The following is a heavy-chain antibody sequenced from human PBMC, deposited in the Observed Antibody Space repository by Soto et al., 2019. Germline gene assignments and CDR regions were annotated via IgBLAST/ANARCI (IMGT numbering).Heavy chain of an antibody. J-gene: IGHJ4*02. CDR1: GASISSGDYY. CDR2: IYFSGGT. Sequence: SETLSLTCTVSGASISSGDYYWSWIRQPPGKGLEWIGYIYFSGGTYYTPSLRGRVTISVDTSTNQFSLKLTSVTAADTAVYYCARDRTAVAGFAYLDYWGPGTLVTSPQ. CDR3: ARDRTAVAGFAYLDY. D-gene: IGHD6-19*01. V-gene: IGHV4-30-4*01.